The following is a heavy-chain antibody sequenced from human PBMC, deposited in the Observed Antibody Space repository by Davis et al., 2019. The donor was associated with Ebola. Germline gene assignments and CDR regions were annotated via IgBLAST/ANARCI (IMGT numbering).Heavy chain of an antibody. CDR2: ISYDGSNK. J-gene: IGHJ5*02. CDR3: AKGRYSGYGQMSLWFDP. Sequence: GESLKISCAASGFTFSSYGMHWVRQAPGKGLEWVAVISYDGSNKYYADSVKGRFTISRDNSKNTLYLQMNSLRAEDTAVYYCAKGRYSGYGQMSLWFDPWGQGTLVTVSS. CDR1: GFTFSSYG. D-gene: IGHD5-12*01. V-gene: IGHV3-30*18.